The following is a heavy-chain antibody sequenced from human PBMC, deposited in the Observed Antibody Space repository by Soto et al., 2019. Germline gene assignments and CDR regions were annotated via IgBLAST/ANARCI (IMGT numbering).Heavy chain of an antibody. D-gene: IGHD1-26*01. CDR2: IIPIFGTA. CDR1: GGTFSSYA. J-gene: IGHJ6*02. Sequence: QVQLVQSGAEVKKPGSSVKVSCKASGGTFSSYAISWVRQAPGQGLEWMGGIIPIFGTANYAQKFQGRVTITADESTSTAYMELSRLRSEDTAVYYCARDRRYSGRYTGRFYYGMDVWGQGTTVTVSS. V-gene: IGHV1-69*12. CDR3: ARDRRYSGRYTGRFYYGMDV.